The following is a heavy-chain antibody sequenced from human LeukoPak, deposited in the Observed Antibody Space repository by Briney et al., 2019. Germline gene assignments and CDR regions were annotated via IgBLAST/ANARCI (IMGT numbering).Heavy chain of an antibody. CDR1: GFTFSSYG. CDR2: ISYDGSNK. V-gene: IGHV3-30*03. J-gene: IGHJ1*01. Sequence: PGGSLRLSCAASGFTFSSYGVHWVRQAPGKGLEWVAVISYDGSNKYYADSVKGRFTISRDNSKNTLYLQMNSLRAEDTAVYYCARPYSSGWYVDFQHWGQGTLVTVSS. CDR3: ARPYSSGWYVDFQH. D-gene: IGHD6-19*01.